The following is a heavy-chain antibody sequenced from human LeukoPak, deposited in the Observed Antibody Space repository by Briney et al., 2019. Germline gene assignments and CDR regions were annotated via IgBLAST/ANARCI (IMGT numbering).Heavy chain of an antibody. J-gene: IGHJ4*02. CDR2: ISGSGGST. CDR1: GFTFSSYA. D-gene: IGHD3-16*01. CDR3: AKSLPNYDYVWGSYFPATFPNDY. V-gene: IGHV3-23*01. Sequence: GGSLRLSCAASGFTFSSYAMSWVRQAPGKGLEWVSAISGSGGSTYYADSVKGRFTISRDNSKNTLYLQMNSLRAEDTAVYYCAKSLPNYDYVWGSYFPATFPNDYWGQGTLVTVSS.